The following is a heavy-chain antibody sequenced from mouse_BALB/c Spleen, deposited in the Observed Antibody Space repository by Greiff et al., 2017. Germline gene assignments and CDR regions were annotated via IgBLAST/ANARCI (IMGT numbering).Heavy chain of an antibody. CDR1: GDSITSGY. Sequence: EVQRVESGPSLVKPSQTLSLTCSVTGDSITSGYWNWIRKFPGNKLEYMGYISYSGSTYYNPSLKSRISITRDTSKNQYYLQLNSVTTEDTATYYCARYPYYYGSREAYFDYWGQGTTLTVSS. J-gene: IGHJ2*01. CDR3: ARYPYYYGSREAYFDY. V-gene: IGHV3-8*02. D-gene: IGHD1-1*01. CDR2: ISYSGST.